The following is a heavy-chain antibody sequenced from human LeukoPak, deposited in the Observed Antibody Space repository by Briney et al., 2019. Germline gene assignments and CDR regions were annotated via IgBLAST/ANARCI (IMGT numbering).Heavy chain of an antibody. CDR1: GFTFSSYW. D-gene: IGHD6-6*01. V-gene: IGHV3-7*01. CDR2: IKQDGSEK. Sequence: GGSLRLSCAASGFTFSSYWMSWVRQAPGKGLEWVANIKQDGSEKYYVDSVKGRFTISRDNAKNSLYLQMNSLRAEDTAVYYCARNGRIAARPAESDYWGQGTLVTVSS. J-gene: IGHJ4*02. CDR3: ARNGRIAARPAESDY.